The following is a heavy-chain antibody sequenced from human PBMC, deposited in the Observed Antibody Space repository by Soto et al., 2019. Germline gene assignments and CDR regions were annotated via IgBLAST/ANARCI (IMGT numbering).Heavy chain of an antibody. Sequence: GSLRLSCAASGFTVSSNYMTWVRQAPGKGLEWVSVIYSVGTTYYADSVKGRFTISRDNSKNTLYLQMNTLRNEDTAVYYCAKESRSSAVTATRVYGMDVWGQGTTVTVSS. V-gene: IGHV3-53*05. J-gene: IGHJ6*02. CDR2: IYSVGTT. CDR3: AKESRSSAVTATRVYGMDV. CDR1: GFTVSSNY. D-gene: IGHD2-21*02.